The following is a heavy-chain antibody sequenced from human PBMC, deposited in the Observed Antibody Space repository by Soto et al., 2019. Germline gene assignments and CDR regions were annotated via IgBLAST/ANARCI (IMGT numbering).Heavy chain of an antibody. CDR1: GFTFSSYW. J-gene: IGHJ5*02. D-gene: IGHD2-2*01. Sequence: PGGSLRLSCAASGFTFSSYWMSWVRQAPGKGLEWVANIKQDGSEKYYVDSAKGRFTISRDNAKNSLYLQMNSLRAEDTAVYYCARDVVVVVPAANNWFDPWGQGTLVTVSS. V-gene: IGHV3-7*01. CDR2: IKQDGSEK. CDR3: ARDVVVVVPAANNWFDP.